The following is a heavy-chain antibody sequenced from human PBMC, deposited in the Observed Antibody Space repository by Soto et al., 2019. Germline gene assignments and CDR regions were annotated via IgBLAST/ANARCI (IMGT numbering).Heavy chain of an antibody. J-gene: IGHJ6*02. V-gene: IGHV1-2*04. CDR1: GYSFTDYH. Sequence: GASVKVSCKASGYSFTDYHIHWVRQAPGQGLEWLGRINPKSGGTSTAQRFQGWVTMTRDRSISTVYMELTRLRSDDTAAYFCARGHSTDCSNGVCSFFYNHEMDVWGQGTTVTVYS. CDR3: ARGHSTDCSNGVCSFFYNHEMDV. D-gene: IGHD2-8*01. CDR2: INPKSGGT.